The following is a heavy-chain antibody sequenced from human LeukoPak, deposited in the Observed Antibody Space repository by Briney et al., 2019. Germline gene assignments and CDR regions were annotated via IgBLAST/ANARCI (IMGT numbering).Heavy chain of an antibody. CDR2: INAGNGNT. D-gene: IGHD3-9*01. Sequence: GASVKVSCKASGYIFTGNYIHWVRQAPGQRLEWMGWINAGNGNTKYSQKFQGRVTITRDTSASTAYMELSSLRSEDTAVYYCARLFDLRIDNWFDPWGQGTLVTVSS. CDR3: ARLFDLRIDNWFDP. J-gene: IGHJ5*02. CDR1: GYIFTGNY. V-gene: IGHV1-3*01.